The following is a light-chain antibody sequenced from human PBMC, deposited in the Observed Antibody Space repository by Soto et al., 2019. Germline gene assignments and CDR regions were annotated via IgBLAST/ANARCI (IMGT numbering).Light chain of an antibody. CDR3: QQYVHWPPGA. J-gene: IGKJ1*01. CDR2: DTS. V-gene: IGKV3-15*01. CDR1: QSVSSS. Sequence: RSCRASQSVSSSLAWYQQRPGQAPRLLIYDTSTRAAGIAARFSGSGSGTEFPPTISSLQSEDSAVYYCQQYVHWPPGAFGQGTQVDI.